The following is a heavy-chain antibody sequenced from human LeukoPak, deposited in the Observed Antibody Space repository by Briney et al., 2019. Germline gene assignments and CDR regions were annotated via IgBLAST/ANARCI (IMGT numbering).Heavy chain of an antibody. V-gene: IGHV1-2*06. CDR1: GYXFTGYY. Sequence: GASVKVSCKASGYXFTGYYIHWVRQAPGQGLEWMGRINPNSGGTNYAQKFQGRVTMTRDTSISTAYMELSRLRSDDTAVYYCARAAGFWSGYFGPNWFDPWGQGTLVTVSS. D-gene: IGHD3-3*01. J-gene: IGHJ5*02. CDR3: ARAAGFWSGYFGPNWFDP. CDR2: INPNSGGT.